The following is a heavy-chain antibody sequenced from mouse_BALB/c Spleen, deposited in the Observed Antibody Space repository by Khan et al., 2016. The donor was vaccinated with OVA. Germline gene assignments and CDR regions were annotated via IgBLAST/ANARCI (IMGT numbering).Heavy chain of an antibody. CDR2: IWAGGST. Sequence: VQLKESGPGLVAPSQSLSITCTVSGYSLTSYGVHWVRQPPGKGLEWLGVIWAGGSTNNNSAPMSRLSTSKDNSTSQVFLKMNNLRASERAMYNCAGLEDIWGQGTTLTVSS. J-gene: IGHJ2*01. V-gene: IGHV2-9*02. CDR1: GYSLTSYG. D-gene: IGHD1-3*01. CDR3: AGLEDI.